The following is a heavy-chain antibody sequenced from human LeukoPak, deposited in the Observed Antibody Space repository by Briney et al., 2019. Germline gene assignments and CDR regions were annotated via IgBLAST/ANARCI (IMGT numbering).Heavy chain of an antibody. D-gene: IGHD3-9*01. V-gene: IGHV3-11*06. J-gene: IGHJ4*02. CDR2: ISSSRSYT. CDR1: GFTFSDYY. Sequence: GGSLRLSCAASGFTFSDYYMSWIRQAPGKGLDWVSYISSSRSYTNYADSVKGRFTISRDNAKNSLYLQMNSLRAEDTAVYYCARGPYSYNYDIPVDYFDYWGQGTLVTVSS. CDR3: ARGPYSYNYDIPVDYFDY.